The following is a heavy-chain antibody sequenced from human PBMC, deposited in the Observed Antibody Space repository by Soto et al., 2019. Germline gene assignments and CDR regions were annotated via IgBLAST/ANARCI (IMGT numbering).Heavy chain of an antibody. D-gene: IGHD1-26*01. CDR3: ARPIVGATSFYYYYGMDV. V-gene: IGHV1-69*01. CDR1: GGTFSSYA. CDR2: IIPIFGTA. Sequence: QVQLVQSGAEVKKPGSSVKVSCKASGGTFSSYAISWVRQAPGQGLEWMGGIIPIFGTANYAQKFQGRVPITADESTSTAYLELSSLRSEDTAVYYCARPIVGATSFYYYYGMDVWGQGTTVTVSS. J-gene: IGHJ6*02.